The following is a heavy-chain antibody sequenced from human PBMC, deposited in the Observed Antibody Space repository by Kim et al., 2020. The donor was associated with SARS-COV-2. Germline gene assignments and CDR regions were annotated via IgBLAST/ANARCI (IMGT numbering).Heavy chain of an antibody. V-gene: IGHV4-38-2*02. Sequence: SETLSLTCTVSGYSISSGYYWGWIRQPPGKGLEWIGSIYHSGSTYYNPSLKSRVTISVDTSKNQFSLKLSSVTAADTAVYYCARDVKGGLRPIDYWGQGTLVTVSS. J-gene: IGHJ4*02. CDR3: ARDVKGGLRPIDY. D-gene: IGHD5-12*01. CDR2: IYHSGST. CDR1: GYSISSGYY.